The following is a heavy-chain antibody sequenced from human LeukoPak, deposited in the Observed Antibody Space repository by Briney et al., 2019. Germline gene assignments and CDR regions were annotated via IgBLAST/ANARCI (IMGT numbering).Heavy chain of an antibody. CDR3: ARDAPGNCSGGRCYSIA. Sequence: ASVKVSCKATGYPFNVFGITWVRQAPGQGPEWMGWINTFNGDTNYAQKVQGRVTLTADTSTTTAYMELRRLSFDDTAVYYCARDAPGNCSGGRCYSIAWGHGTLVLVSS. V-gene: IGHV1-18*01. J-gene: IGHJ4*01. CDR1: GYPFNVFG. D-gene: IGHD2-15*01. CDR2: INTFNGDT.